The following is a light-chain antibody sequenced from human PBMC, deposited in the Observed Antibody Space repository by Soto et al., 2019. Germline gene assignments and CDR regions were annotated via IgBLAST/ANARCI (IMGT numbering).Light chain of an antibody. CDR1: SSNIGNNY. V-gene: IGLV1-51*01. J-gene: IGLJ2*01. Sequence: QSVLTQPPSVSAAPGQKVTISCSGSSSNIGNNYVSWYQQLPGTAPKLLIYDNNKRPSGIPDRFSGSKSGTSATLGITGLQTGDEADYYCGTLDSSLRKVVFGGGTKLTVL. CDR2: DNN. CDR3: GTLDSSLRKVV.